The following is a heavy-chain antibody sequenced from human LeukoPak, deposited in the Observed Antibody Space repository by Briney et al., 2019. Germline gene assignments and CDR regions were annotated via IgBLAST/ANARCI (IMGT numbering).Heavy chain of an antibody. Sequence: GESLQISFKASGYPFTNYWIGWVRQMPGKGLEWMGTIYPGDSDTRYSPSFQGHVTISADRSISTAYLQWSSLRASDSAMYYCARRAYSHEWFDPWGQGTLVTVSS. J-gene: IGHJ5*02. CDR3: ARRAYSHEWFDP. CDR1: GYPFTNYW. CDR2: IYPGDSDT. D-gene: IGHD5-12*01. V-gene: IGHV5-51*01.